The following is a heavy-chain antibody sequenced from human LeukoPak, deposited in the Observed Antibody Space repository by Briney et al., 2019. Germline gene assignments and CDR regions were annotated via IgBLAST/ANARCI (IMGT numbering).Heavy chain of an antibody. CDR1: GYTFTSYA. V-gene: IGHV1-18*01. J-gene: IGHJ6*03. Sequence: ASVKVSCKASGYTFTSYAMNWVRQAPGQGLEWMGWISAYNGNTNYAQKFQGRVTMTTDTSTSTAYLELRSLRSDDTAVYYCARRGGKNYGDYVLYYYYMDVWGKGTTVTVSS. CDR2: ISAYNGNT. D-gene: IGHD4-17*01. CDR3: ARRGGKNYGDYVLYYYYMDV.